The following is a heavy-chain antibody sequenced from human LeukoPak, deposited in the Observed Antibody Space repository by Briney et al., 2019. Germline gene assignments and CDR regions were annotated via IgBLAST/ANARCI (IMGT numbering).Heavy chain of an antibody. V-gene: IGHV1-18*01. CDR2: ISAYHGNK. D-gene: IGHD1-26*01. CDR1: GGTFSSYA. Sequence: ASVKVSCKASGGTFSSYAISWVRQAPGQGLEWMGWISAYHGNKQYAQNFQGRVTMTTDTSTSTAYMELRSLTSDDTAMYYCARGKWELLVSAFDIWGQGTMVTVSS. J-gene: IGHJ3*02. CDR3: ARGKWELLVSAFDI.